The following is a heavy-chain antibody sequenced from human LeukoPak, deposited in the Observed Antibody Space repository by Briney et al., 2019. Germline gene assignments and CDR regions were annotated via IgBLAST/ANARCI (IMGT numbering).Heavy chain of an antibody. D-gene: IGHD5-12*01. CDR3: ARGFDSKSTYFDY. CDR2: IYYSGST. J-gene: IGHJ4*02. CDR1: GGSVSSGSYY. V-gene: IGHV4-61*01. Sequence: SETLSLTCTVSGGSVSSGSYYWSWIRQPPGEGLEWIGYIYYSGSTNYNPSLKSRVTMSVDTSKNQFSLKLTSVTAADTAVYYCARGFDSKSTYFDYWGLGTLVTVFS.